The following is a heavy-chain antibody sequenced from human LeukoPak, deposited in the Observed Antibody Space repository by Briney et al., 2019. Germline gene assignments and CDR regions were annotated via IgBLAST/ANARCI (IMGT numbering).Heavy chain of an antibody. D-gene: IGHD5-18*01. CDR1: GYTFTGYY. J-gene: IGHJ3*02. V-gene: IGHV1-2*06. CDR3: ASWVDTAMVYHDAFDI. Sequence: GASVKVSCKASGYTFTGYYTHWVRQAPGQGLEWMGRINPNSGGTNYAQKFQGRVTMTRDTSISTAYMELSRLRSDDTAVYYCASWVDTAMVYHDAFDIWGQGTMVTVSS. CDR2: INPNSGGT.